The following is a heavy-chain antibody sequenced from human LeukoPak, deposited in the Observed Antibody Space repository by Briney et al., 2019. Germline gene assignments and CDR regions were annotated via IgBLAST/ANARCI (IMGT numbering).Heavy chain of an antibody. Sequence: GESLRISCKGSGYSFTTYWIGWVRQMPGKGLEWIGIINPADSDTTYSPSFQGRVTISADKSITTTYLHWSSLQASDTAIYYCAIYYGSGSPPFYYYYGMDAWGQGTPVTVSS. V-gene: IGHV5-51*01. D-gene: IGHD3-10*01. J-gene: IGHJ6*02. CDR1: GYSFTTYW. CDR3: AIYYGSGSPPFYYYYGMDA. CDR2: INPADSDT.